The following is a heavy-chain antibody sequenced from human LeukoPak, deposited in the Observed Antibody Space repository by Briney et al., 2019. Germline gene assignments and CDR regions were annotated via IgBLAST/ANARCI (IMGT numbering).Heavy chain of an antibody. V-gene: IGHV3-7*01. D-gene: IGHD2-8*01. Sequence: PGGSLRLSCAASGFTFSSYWMSWARQAPGKGLEWVANINQDGSEKYYVDSVKGRFTISRDNSKNSLYLQMNSLRAEDTAVYYCARDRHGVTGDWCFDLWGRGTLVTVSS. CDR1: GFTFSSYW. CDR3: ARDRHGVTGDWCFDL. J-gene: IGHJ2*01. CDR2: INQDGSEK.